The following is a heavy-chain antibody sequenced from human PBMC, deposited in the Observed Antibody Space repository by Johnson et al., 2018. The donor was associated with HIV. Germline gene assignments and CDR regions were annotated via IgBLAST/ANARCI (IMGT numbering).Heavy chain of an antibody. V-gene: IGHV3-30*18. Sequence: QVQLVESGGGVVQPGRSLRLSCAASGFTFSSYGMHWVRQAPGKGLEWLAVISYDGSNKYYGDSVKGRFTISRENSKNTLYLQMNSLRAEDTAVYYCAKVGATVVTPRGEAFDIWGQGA. J-gene: IGHJ3*02. CDR1: GFTFSSYG. CDR2: ISYDGSNK. CDR3: AKVGATVVTPRGEAFDI. D-gene: IGHD4-23*01.